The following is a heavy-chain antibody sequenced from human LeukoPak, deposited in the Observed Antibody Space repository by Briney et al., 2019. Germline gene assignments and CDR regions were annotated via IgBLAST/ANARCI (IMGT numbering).Heavy chain of an antibody. D-gene: IGHD2-15*01. J-gene: IGHJ6*04. Sequence: APVKVSCKASGGTFSSYAISWVRQAPGQGLEWMGGIIPIFGTANYAQKFQGRVTITADKSTSTAYMELSSLRSEDTAVYYCGHVVTVAGGMDVWGKGTTVTVSS. CDR3: GHVVTVAGGMDV. CDR2: IIPIFGTA. V-gene: IGHV1-69*06. CDR1: GGTFSSYA.